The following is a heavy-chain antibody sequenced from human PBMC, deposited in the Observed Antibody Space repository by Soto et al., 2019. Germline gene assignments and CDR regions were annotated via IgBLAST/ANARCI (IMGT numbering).Heavy chain of an antibody. CDR1: GFTFSSYA. V-gene: IGHV3-23*01. Sequence: EVQLLESGGGLVQPGGSLRLSCAASGFTFSSYAMSWVRQAPGEGLEWVSAISGSGGSTYYADSVKGRFTISRDNSKNTLYLQMNSLRAEDTAVYYCAKDLYYDSSGYYHGDYWGQGTLVTVSS. J-gene: IGHJ4*02. CDR2: ISGSGGST. CDR3: AKDLYYDSSGYYHGDY. D-gene: IGHD3-22*01.